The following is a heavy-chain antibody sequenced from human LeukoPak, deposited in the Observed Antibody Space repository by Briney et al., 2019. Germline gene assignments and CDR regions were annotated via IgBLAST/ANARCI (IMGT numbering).Heavy chain of an antibody. D-gene: IGHD7-27*01. CDR1: GGSFSGYY. Sequence: SETLSLTCAVYGGSFSGYYWSWIRQPPGKGLEWIGEINHSGSTNYNPSLKSRVTTSVDTSKNQSSLKLSSVTAADTAVYYCARGKLGTGPYYFDYWGQGTLVTVSS. V-gene: IGHV4-34*01. CDR2: INHSGST. J-gene: IGHJ4*02. CDR3: ARGKLGTGPYYFDY.